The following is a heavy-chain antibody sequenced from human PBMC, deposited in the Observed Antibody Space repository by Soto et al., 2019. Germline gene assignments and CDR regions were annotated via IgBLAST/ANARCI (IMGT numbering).Heavy chain of an antibody. D-gene: IGHD4-17*01. Sequence: QITLKESGPTLVKPTQTLTLTCTFSGFSLSTTGVGVGWIRQPPGKALDWLALIYWDDDKRYSPSLKSRRTTAKASCKDPVTPTTPTISRIDTDTYSVVHATPVTTGRAYWGQGTTLTVFS. J-gene: IGHJ4*02. V-gene: IGHV2-5*02. CDR1: GFSLSTTGVG. CDR2: IYWDDDK. CDR3: VHATPVTTGRAY.